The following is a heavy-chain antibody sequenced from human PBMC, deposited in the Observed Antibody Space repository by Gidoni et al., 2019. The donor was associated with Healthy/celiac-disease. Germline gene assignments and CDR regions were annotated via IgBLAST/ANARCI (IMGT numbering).Heavy chain of an antibody. CDR1: GFTFSSYA. CDR2: MSGSGGST. CDR3: AKDMSSTSWLNWFDP. J-gene: IGHJ5*02. Sequence: EVQLLESGGGLVQPGGSLSLSCAASGFTFSSYAMSWVRQAPGKGLEWVSAMSGSGGSTYYADSVKGRFTISRDNSKNTLYLQMNSLRAEDTAVYYCAKDMSSTSWLNWFDPWGQGTLVTVSS. V-gene: IGHV3-23*01. D-gene: IGHD2-2*01.